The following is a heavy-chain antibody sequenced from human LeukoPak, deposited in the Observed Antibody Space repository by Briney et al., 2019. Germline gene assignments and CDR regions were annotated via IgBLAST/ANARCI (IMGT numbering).Heavy chain of an antibody. V-gene: IGHV3-15*01. CDR3: TTFRVAARHDS. D-gene: IGHD6-6*01. CDR1: GFTFSNAW. CDR2: IKSKTDGGTT. Sequence: GGSLRLSCAASGFTFSNAWMSWVRQAPGKGLEWVGRIKSKTDGGTTDYAAPVKGRFTISRDDTKNTLYLQMNSLKTEATAVYYCTTFRVAARHDSWGQGTLVTVSS. J-gene: IGHJ5*01.